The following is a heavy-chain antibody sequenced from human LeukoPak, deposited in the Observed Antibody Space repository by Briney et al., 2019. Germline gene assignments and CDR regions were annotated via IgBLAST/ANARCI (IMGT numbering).Heavy chain of an antibody. Sequence: GGSLRLSCAASGFTFSSYAMSWVRQAPGKGLEWVSAISGSGGSTYYADSVKGRFTISRDNSKNTLYLQVNSLRAEDTAIYYCAKREYFYGSGSYSSYMDVWGKGAAVTVSS. CDR3: AKREYFYGSGSYSSYMDV. J-gene: IGHJ6*03. D-gene: IGHD3-10*01. CDR1: GFTFSSYA. CDR2: ISGSGGST. V-gene: IGHV3-23*01.